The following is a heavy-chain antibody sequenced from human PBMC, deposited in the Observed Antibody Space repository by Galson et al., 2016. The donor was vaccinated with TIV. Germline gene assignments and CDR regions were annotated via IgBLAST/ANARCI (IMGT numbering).Heavy chain of an antibody. V-gene: IGHV3-30-3*01. CDR1: GFIFNDHV. CDR2: VSYEGSEQ. J-gene: IGHJ6*03. Sequence: SLRLSCAASGFIFNDHVMHWVRQAPGKGLVWVALVSYEGSEQLYAGSVQGRFTISRDNSKNMVFLQMNSLRPEDTAVYYCAKGPYNYYYMDVWGKGTTVTVSS. CDR3: AKGPYNYYYMDV.